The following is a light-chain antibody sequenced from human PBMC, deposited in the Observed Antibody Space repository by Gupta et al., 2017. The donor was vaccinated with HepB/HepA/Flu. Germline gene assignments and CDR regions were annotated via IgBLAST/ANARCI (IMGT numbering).Light chain of an antibody. J-gene: IGKJ4*01. CDR2: DAS. V-gene: IGKV3-11*01. Sequence: PGERATLSCRASQSVSSYLAWYQQKPGQAPRLLIYDASNRATGIPARFSGSGSGTDFTLTISSLEPEDFAVYYCQQRSNWITFGGGTKVEIK. CDR3: QQRSNWIT. CDR1: QSVSSY.